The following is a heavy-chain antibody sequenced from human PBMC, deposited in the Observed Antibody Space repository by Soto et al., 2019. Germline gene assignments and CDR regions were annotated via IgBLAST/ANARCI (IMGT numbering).Heavy chain of an antibody. Sequence: QVQLQQWGAGLVKPSETLSLSCAVYGQSFSGHSWAWIRQPPGKGLEWSGEINESGSTYYNPSLKSRATIHTDTSKNQFSLKLGSVSAADTAAYFCARGSGIVALPGELEDVKYDYWGQGTLVNVSS. CDR2: INESGST. CDR3: ARGSGIVALPGELEDVKYDY. V-gene: IGHV4-34*01. CDR1: GQSFSGHS. J-gene: IGHJ4*02. D-gene: IGHD1-1*01.